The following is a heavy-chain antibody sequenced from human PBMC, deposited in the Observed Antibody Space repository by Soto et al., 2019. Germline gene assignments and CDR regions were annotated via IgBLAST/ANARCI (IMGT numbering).Heavy chain of an antibody. CDR3: ARGPQKWIQLWFYY. Sequence: QVQLVQSGAEVKKPGSSVKVSCTASGGTFSSYAISWVRQAPGQGLEWMGGIIPIFGTANYAQKFQGRVTITADESTSTAYMELSSLRSEDTAVYYCARGPQKWIQLWFYYWGQGTLVTVSS. V-gene: IGHV1-69*01. CDR1: GGTFSSYA. CDR2: IIPIFGTA. D-gene: IGHD5-18*01. J-gene: IGHJ4*02.